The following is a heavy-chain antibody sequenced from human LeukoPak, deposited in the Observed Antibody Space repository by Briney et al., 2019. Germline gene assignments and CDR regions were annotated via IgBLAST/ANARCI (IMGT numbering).Heavy chain of an antibody. CDR1: GFSFGNHA. V-gene: IGHV3-21*01. D-gene: IGHD2-21*01. J-gene: IGHJ4*02. CDR3: ARDSYCGGDCYYSPPFDY. CDR2: ISSSSSYI. Sequence: GGPLRLSCAASGFSFGNHAMNWVRQAPGKGLEWVSSISSSSSYIYYADSVKGRFTISRDNAKNSLYLQMNSLRAEDTAVYYCARDSYCGGDCYYSPPFDYWGQGTLVTVSS.